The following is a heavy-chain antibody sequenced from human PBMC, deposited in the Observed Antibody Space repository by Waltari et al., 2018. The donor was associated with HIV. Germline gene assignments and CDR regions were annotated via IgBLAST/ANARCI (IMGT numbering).Heavy chain of an antibody. D-gene: IGHD1-26*01. CDR2: IYHSGST. CDR1: GYSISSGSS. Sequence: QVQLQESGPGLVKPSETLSLTCAVPGYSISSGSSWGWIRQPPGKGLEWIGSIYHSGSTYYNPSLKSRVTISVDTSKNQFSLKLSSVTAADTAVYYCARVGERGGTDAFDIWGQGTMVTVSS. V-gene: IGHV4-38-2*01. J-gene: IGHJ3*02. CDR3: ARVGERGGTDAFDI.